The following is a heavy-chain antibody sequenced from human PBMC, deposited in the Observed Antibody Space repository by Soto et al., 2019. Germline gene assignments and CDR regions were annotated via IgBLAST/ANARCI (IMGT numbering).Heavy chain of an antibody. CDR1: GYTFTNYP. Sequence: QVHLVQSGAEVKKPGASVKVSCKTSGYTFTNYPITWVRQAPGQRLEWMAWISPYNGDTIYAQKLQGRLTVTTDTSTSTVYMELRSLGSDDTAVYFCAREAGSGSFYPEDYWGQGTLVTVSS. CDR2: ISPYNGDT. J-gene: IGHJ4*02. D-gene: IGHD1-26*01. CDR3: AREAGSGSFYPEDY. V-gene: IGHV1-18*04.